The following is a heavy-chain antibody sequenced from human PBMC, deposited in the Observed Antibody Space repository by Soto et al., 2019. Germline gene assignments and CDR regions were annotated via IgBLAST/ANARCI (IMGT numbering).Heavy chain of an antibody. CDR1: GGTFNKFA. CDR2: LIPLFDTA. Sequence: QVQLVQSGAEVKMPGSSVKVSCKASGGTFNKFAFSWVRQAPGQGLEWMGALIPLFDTANYAQKFQGRVTITADESSHSAYLALSTLRSAATPLYYCAREKITERRLSGEDSWGEGTLVVVSS. D-gene: IGHD3-16*01. CDR3: AREKITERRLSGEDS. J-gene: IGHJ4*02. V-gene: IGHV1-69*12.